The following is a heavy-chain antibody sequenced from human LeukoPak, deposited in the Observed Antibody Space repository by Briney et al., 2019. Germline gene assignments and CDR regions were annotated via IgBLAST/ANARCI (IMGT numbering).Heavy chain of an antibody. J-gene: IGHJ6*03. CDR1: GFTFSFYN. CDR3: AKDRFYYYYMDV. V-gene: IGHV3-48*01. Sequence: PGGSLRLSCAASGFTFSFYNMNWVRQAPGKGLEWVSYIGTGGNTIYYADSVKGRFTISRDNSKNTLYLQMNSLRAEDTAVYYCAKDRFYYYYMDVWGKGTTVTVSS. CDR2: IGTGGNTI.